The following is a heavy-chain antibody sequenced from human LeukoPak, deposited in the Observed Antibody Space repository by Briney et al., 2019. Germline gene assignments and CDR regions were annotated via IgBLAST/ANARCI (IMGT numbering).Heavy chain of an antibody. V-gene: IGHV4-34*01. CDR2: INHGGST. Sequence: SETLSLTCAVYGGSFSGYYWSWIRQPPGKGLEWIGEINHGGSTNYNPSLKSRVTISVDTSKNQFSLKLSSVTAADTAVYYCARCGYSLSYYYYGMDVWGQGTTVTVSS. CDR3: ARCGYSLSYYYYGMDV. CDR1: GGSFSGYY. J-gene: IGHJ6*02. D-gene: IGHD5-18*01.